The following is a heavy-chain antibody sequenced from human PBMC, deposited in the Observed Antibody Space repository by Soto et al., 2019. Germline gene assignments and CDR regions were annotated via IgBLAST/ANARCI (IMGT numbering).Heavy chain of an antibody. V-gene: IGHV4-4*02. CDR1: GGSISNGNW. Sequence: QVQLQESGPGLVKPSGTLSLTCGVFGGSISNGNWWTWVRQPPGKGLEWIGEIYHSGSTNYNSSLMSRVTISLDKVDNQFSLTLTSVTAADTAVYYCALRPIVGGAICGQGTVVTVCS. CDR3: ALRPIVGGAI. CDR2: IYHSGST. J-gene: IGHJ4*02. D-gene: IGHD1-26*01.